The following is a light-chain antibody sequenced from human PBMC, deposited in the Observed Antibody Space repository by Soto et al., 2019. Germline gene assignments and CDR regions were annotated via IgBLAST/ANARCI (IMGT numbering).Light chain of an antibody. V-gene: IGKV3-15*01. CDR1: QSVSSS. CDR2: GAS. Sequence: EIVMTQAPATLSVSPGERATLSCRASQSVSSSLAWYQQKPGQAPRLLIYGASTRATGIPARFSGSGSGTEFSVTISSLQSEDFAVYYCQQYNNGPTYTFDQGTKLEIK. J-gene: IGKJ2*01. CDR3: QQYNNGPTYT.